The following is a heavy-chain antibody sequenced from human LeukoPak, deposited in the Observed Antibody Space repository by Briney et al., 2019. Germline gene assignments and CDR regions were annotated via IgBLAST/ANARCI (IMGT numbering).Heavy chain of an antibody. V-gene: IGHV1-18*04. J-gene: IGHJ5*02. CDR1: GYTFTSYG. D-gene: IGHD2-2*01. Sequence: ASVKVSCKASGYTFTSYGISWVRQAPGQGLEWMGWISAYNGNTNYAQKLRGRVTMTTDTSTSTAYMELRSLRSDDTAVYYCARVSGIVVVPAIRNTANWFDPWGQGTLVTVSS. CDR2: ISAYNGNT. CDR3: ARVSGIVVVPAIRNTANWFDP.